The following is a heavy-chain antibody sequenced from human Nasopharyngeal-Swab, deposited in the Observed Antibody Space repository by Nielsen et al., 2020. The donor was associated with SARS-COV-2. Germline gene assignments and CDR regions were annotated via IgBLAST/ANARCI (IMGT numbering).Heavy chain of an antibody. CDR3: ARSKVVVTAIAH. CDR1: CGSISSSSYY. V-gene: IGHV4-39*01. Sequence: SETLSLTCTVSCGSISSSSYYWGWIRQPPGKGLEWIWSIYYSGSTYYNPSLKSRVTISVDTSKNQFSLKLSSVTAADTAVYYCARSKVVVTAIAHWGQGTLVTVSS. D-gene: IGHD2-21*02. CDR2: IYYSGST. J-gene: IGHJ4*02.